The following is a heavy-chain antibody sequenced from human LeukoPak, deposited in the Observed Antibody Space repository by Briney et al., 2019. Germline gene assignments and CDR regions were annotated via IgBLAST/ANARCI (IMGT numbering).Heavy chain of an antibody. V-gene: IGHV4-59*01. Sequence: SETLSLTCTVSGGSISTYYWGWIRQPPGKGLEWIGYMYYSGSTNYNPSLKSRVTISVDTSKNQFSLKLSSVTAADTALYYRASDSSGYSYWYFDLWGRGTLVTVSS. J-gene: IGHJ2*01. CDR3: ASDSSGYSYWYFDL. CDR2: MYYSGST. CDR1: GGSISTYY. D-gene: IGHD6-19*01.